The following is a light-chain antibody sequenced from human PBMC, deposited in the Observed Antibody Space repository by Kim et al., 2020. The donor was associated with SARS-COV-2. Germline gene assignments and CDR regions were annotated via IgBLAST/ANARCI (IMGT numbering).Light chain of an antibody. V-gene: IGKV3-20*01. CDR1: QSVSSSY. Sequence: LSPGERATLSCRASQSVSSSYLAWYQQKPGQAPRLLIYGSSTRATGIPDRFSGSGSGTDFSLTISRLEPEDFAVYYCQQYGSSPYSFGQGTKLEI. CDR3: QQYGSSPYS. CDR2: GSS. J-gene: IGKJ2*01.